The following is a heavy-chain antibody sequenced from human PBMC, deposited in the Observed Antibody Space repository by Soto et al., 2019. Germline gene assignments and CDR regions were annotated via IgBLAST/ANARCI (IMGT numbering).Heavy chain of an antibody. V-gene: IGHV4-59*01. CDR1: GGSINNYF. Sequence: QVQLQESGPGLVRPSETLSLTCTVSGGSINNYFWSWIRQSPVKGLEWIGYVYYTGSTTYHPSLKSRVTISVDTSKNPFSLNLTSVTAADTAVYYCARYSSGWPGNGMDVWGRGTTVTVSS. CDR3: ARYSSGWPGNGMDV. CDR2: VYYTGST. J-gene: IGHJ6*02. D-gene: IGHD3-22*01.